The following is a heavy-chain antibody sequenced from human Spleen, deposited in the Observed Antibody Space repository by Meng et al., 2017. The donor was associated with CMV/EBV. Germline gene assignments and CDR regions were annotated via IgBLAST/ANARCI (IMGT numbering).Heavy chain of an antibody. CDR2: INPHSGVT. CDR3: ARDPLFSGSYPNWFDP. J-gene: IGHJ5*02. V-gene: IGHV1-2*06. Sequence: GYTFTGYYVHWVRQAPGQGLEWMGRINPHSGVTIYAPKFQGRVNMTRDTSINTAYMKLDSLNSDDTAVYYCARDPLFSGSYPNWFDPWGQGTLVTVSS. CDR1: GYTFTGYY. D-gene: IGHD1-26*01.